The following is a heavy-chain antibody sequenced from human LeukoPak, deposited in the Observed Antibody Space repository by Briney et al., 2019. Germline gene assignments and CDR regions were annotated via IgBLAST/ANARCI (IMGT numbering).Heavy chain of an antibody. CDR2: IYYSGKT. CDR3: ARRRWYGGFDF. J-gene: IGHJ4*02. Sequence: PSETLSLTCIVSGDSISSSAYFWGWIRQPPGKGLEWIGSIYYSGKTYYSASLKSRVTMSVDTSKNLFSLRLTSVTAAGTAIFYCARRRWYGGFDFWGQGTLVTVSS. D-gene: IGHD3-10*01. V-gene: IGHV4-39*01. CDR1: GDSISSSAYF.